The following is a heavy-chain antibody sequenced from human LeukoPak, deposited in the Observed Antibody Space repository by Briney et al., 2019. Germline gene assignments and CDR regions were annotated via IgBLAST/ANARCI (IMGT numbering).Heavy chain of an antibody. CDR1: GFTFSSYA. D-gene: IGHD7-27*01. CDR3: AKAFVKLGISPLMGY. J-gene: IGHJ4*02. CDR2: ISGSGGST. V-gene: IGHV3-23*01. Sequence: SGGSLRLSCAASGFTFSSYAMSWVRQAPGKGLEWVSAISGSGGSTYYADSVKGRFTISRDNSKNTLYLQMNSLRAEDTAVYYCAKAFVKLGISPLMGYWGQGTLVTVSS.